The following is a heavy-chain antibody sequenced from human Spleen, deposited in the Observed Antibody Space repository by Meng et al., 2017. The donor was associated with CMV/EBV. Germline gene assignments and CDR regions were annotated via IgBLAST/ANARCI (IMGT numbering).Heavy chain of an antibody. CDR3: AKGAGSTYYYGMDV. CDR2: ISWDGGST. CDR1: GFTFSRYW. V-gene: IGHV3-43*01. D-gene: IGHD6-13*01. Sequence: GESLKISCAASGFTFSRYWMSWVRQAPGKGLEWVSLISWDGGSTYYADSVKGRFTISRDNSKNSLYLQMNSLRTEDTALYYCAKGAGSTYYYGMDVWGQGTTVTVSS. J-gene: IGHJ6*02.